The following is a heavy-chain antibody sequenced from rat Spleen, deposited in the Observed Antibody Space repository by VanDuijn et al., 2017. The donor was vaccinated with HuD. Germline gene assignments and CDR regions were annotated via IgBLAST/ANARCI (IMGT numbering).Heavy chain of an antibody. CDR2: ISYEGSST. CDR3: AKDRDGGYAFAY. J-gene: IGHJ3*01. Sequence: EVQLVESGGGLVQPGRSLKLSCAASGFTFSDYYMAWVRQAPKKGLEWVASISYEGSSTYYGDSVKGRFTISRDKAKSTLYLQMNSLRSEDTATYYCAKDRDGGYAFAYWGQGTLVTVSS. CDR1: GFTFSDYY. D-gene: IGHD1-11*01. V-gene: IGHV5-22*01.